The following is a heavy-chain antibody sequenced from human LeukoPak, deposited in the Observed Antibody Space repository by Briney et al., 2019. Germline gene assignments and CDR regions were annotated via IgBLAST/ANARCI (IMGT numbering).Heavy chain of an antibody. CDR2: ISSSTSYI. Sequence: PGGSLRLSCAASGFTFSSYSMNWVRQAPGRGLEWVSSISSSTSYIYYADSVKGRFTISRDNAKNSLYLQMNSLRAEDTALYNCAASSPSDYWGQGTLVTVSS. CDR3: AASSPSDY. J-gene: IGHJ4*02. V-gene: IGHV3-21*01. CDR1: GFTFSSYS.